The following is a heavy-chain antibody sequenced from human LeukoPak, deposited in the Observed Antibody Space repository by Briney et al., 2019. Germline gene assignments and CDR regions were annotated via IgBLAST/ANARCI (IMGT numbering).Heavy chain of an antibody. CDR1: GFTFSSYG. CDR3: AKDISYEYNSGSNPDH. Sequence: GGSLRLSCAASGFTFSSYGMHWVRQAPGKGLEWVAVIWYDGSKQFYTDSVKARFTISRDNSKNTMYLQMSGLRAEDTAMYYCAKDISYEYNSGSNPDHWGQGTQVTVSS. V-gene: IGHV3-30*02. J-gene: IGHJ4*02. CDR2: IWYDGSKQ. D-gene: IGHD3-10*01.